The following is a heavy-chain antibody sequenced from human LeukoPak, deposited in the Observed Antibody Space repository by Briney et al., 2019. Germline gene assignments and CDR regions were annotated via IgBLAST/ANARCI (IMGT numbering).Heavy chain of an antibody. Sequence: GASVKVSCKASGGSFSNYAFSWVRQAPGQGLEWMGRITPIVDIATYIQKFQGRVTITANKFTSTAYMELSSLTPEDTAVYYCASGLGFCSGSDCTNLVKDYYYGMNVWGQGTTVTVSS. V-gene: IGHV1-69*04. D-gene: IGHD2-15*01. CDR2: ITPIVDIA. CDR1: GGSFSNYA. J-gene: IGHJ6*02. CDR3: ASGLGFCSGSDCTNLVKDYYYGMNV.